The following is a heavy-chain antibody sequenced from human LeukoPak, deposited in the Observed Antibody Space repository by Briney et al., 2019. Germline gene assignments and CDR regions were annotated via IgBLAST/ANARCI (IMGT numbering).Heavy chain of an antibody. D-gene: IGHD4-17*01. CDR3: AKRDRTVTHAFDI. Sequence: GGSLRLSCAASGFTFSSYAMSWVRQAPGKGLEWVSAISGSGGTTYYADSVKGRFTISRDNSENTLYLQMNSLRAEDTAVYYCAKRDRTVTHAFDIWGQGTMVTVSS. CDR1: GFTFSSYA. CDR2: ISGSGGTT. J-gene: IGHJ3*02. V-gene: IGHV3-23*01.